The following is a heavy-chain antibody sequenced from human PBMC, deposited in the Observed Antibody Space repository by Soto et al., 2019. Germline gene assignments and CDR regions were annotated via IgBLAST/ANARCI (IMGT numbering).Heavy chain of an antibody. CDR3: ARGRGYQLLTAFDI. CDR2: IIPIFGTA. CDR1: GGTFSSYA. Sequence: SVKVSCKASGGTFSSYAISWVRQAPGQGLEWMGGIIPIFGTANYAQKFQGRVTITADKSTSTAYMELSNLRSEDTAVYYCARGRGYQLLTAFDIWGQGTMVTVSS. D-gene: IGHD2-2*01. J-gene: IGHJ3*02. V-gene: IGHV1-69*06.